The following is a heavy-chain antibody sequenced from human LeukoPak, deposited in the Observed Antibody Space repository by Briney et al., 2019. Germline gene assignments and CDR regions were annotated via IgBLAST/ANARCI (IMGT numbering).Heavy chain of an antibody. CDR2: ISYDGSNK. CDR3: AKVAAARQYYFDY. CDR1: GFTFSSYA. D-gene: IGHD6-6*01. V-gene: IGHV3-30-3*01. J-gene: IGHJ4*02. Sequence: PGGSLRLSCAASGFTFSSYAMHWVRQAPGKGLEWVAVISYDGSNKYYADSVKGRFTISRDNSKNTLYLQMNSLRAEDTAVYYCAKVAAARQYYFDYWGQGTLVTVSS.